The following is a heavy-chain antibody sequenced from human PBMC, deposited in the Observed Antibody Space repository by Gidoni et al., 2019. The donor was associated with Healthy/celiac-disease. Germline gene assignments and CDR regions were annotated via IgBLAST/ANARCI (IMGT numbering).Heavy chain of an antibody. CDR3: AGDYYDRSGF. V-gene: IGHV1-69*04. J-gene: IGHJ4*02. D-gene: IGHD3-22*01. CDR1: GGTFSSYA. Sequence: QVQLVQSGAAVKKPGSSAQVSCKASGGTFSSYAISWVRQAPGQGLEWMGRIIPILGIANYAQKFQGRVTITADKSTSTAYMELSSLRSEDTAVYYCAGDYYDRSGFWGQGTLVTVSS. CDR2: IIPILGIA.